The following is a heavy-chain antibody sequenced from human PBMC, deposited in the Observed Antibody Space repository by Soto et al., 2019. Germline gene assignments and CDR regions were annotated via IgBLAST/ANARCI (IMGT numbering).Heavy chain of an antibody. D-gene: IGHD1-26*01. CDR1: GSTFNNFA. V-gene: IGHV1-69*14. CDR3: ARAIKRWEVHYYFDY. J-gene: IGHJ4*02. CDR2: IVVISNTG. Sequence: QVVLLQSGAEEKGPGSSVRVSCKVSGSTFNNFAFSWVRQAPGHGPEWMVVIVVISNTGDYSRRLQDRGAITSATSVSTLYMELGGLTFEDTAVYYCARAIKRWEVHYYFDYWGQGTLVTVSS.